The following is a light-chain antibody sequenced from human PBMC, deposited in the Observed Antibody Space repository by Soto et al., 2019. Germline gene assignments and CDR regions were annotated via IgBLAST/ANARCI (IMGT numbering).Light chain of an antibody. J-gene: IGLJ1*01. V-gene: IGLV2-14*01. Sequence: QSVLTQPASVSGSPGQSITISCTGTSSDVGGYNYVSWYQQHPGKAPKLMIYDVSNGPSGVSNRFSGSKSGDTASLTISGLQAEDEADYYCSSYTSSSIDGFGTGTKVTVL. CDR1: SSDVGGYNY. CDR3: SSYTSSSIDG. CDR2: DVS.